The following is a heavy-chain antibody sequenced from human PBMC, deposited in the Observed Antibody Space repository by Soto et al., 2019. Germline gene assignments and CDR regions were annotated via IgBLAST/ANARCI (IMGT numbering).Heavy chain of an antibody. J-gene: IGHJ4*02. CDR3: AKPSYDFWSGYYHRFDY. Sequence: QVQLVESGGGVVQPGRSLRLSCAASGFSFSSFGMHWVRQAPGKGLEWVAIIWYDGSLEYYADSVKGRFTISRDNSKNTRYRQMNSVRVEETAVYYCAKPSYDFWSGYYHRFDYWGQGTLVTVSS. V-gene: IGHV3-33*03. D-gene: IGHD3-3*01. CDR1: GFSFSSFG. CDR2: IWYDGSLE.